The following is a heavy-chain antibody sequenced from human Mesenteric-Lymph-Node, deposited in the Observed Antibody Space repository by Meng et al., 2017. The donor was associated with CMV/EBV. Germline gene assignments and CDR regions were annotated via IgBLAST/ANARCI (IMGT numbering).Heavy chain of an antibody. J-gene: IGHJ4*02. Sequence: VPLQQGRAGLLKPSEPLCPPCAVYGGSFSGSYWSWIRQPPGKGLEWIGEINHSGSTNYNPSLKSRVTISVDTSKNQFSLKLSSVTAADTAVYYCARHQRWLKSEGGFNYWGQGTLVTVSS. V-gene: IGHV4-34*01. CDR2: INHSGST. CDR3: ARHQRWLKSEGGFNY. CDR1: GGSFSGSY. D-gene: IGHD4-23*01.